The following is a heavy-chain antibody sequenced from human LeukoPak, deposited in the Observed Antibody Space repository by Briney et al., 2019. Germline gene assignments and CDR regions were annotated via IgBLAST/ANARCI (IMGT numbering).Heavy chain of an antibody. D-gene: IGHD3-16*01. V-gene: IGHV4-39*01. J-gene: IGHJ4*02. CDR3: ARPRRGPIDY. CDR2: IYYSGST. Sequence: SETLSLTCTVSGGSISSSSYYWGWIRQPPGKGLEWIGSIYYSGSTYYNPSLKSRVTISVDTSKNQFSLKLSSVTAADTAVYYCARPRRGPIDYWGQGTLVTVSP. CDR1: GGSISSSSYY.